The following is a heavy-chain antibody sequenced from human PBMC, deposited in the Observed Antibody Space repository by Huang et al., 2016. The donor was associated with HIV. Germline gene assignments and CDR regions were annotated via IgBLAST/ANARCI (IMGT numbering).Heavy chain of an antibody. CDR2: ISGTSSNI. J-gene: IGHJ4*02. CDR3: ARTEMEYYYGSSGYYPDY. V-gene: IGHV3-48*01. CDR1: GFDFSNYS. Sequence: EVQLVESGGALVQPGGSLKLSCVVSGFDFSNYSMNWVRQAPGKVLEWVSYISGTSSNIYYADSVKGRFTISRDNAKNSVFLQMRSLRAEDTALYYCARTEMEYYYGSSGYYPDYWGQGTQVTVSS. D-gene: IGHD3-22*01.